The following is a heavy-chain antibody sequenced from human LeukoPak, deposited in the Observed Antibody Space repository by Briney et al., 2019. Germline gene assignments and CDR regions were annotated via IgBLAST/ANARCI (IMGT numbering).Heavy chain of an antibody. CDR2: IGGSDGIT. Sequence: GSLRLSCAVSGFTFSSYAMSWVRQAPGKGLEWVSAIGGSDGITYYADSVRGRFTISRDNSKNTLYLQMNSLRAEDTAVYYCAKKKDPVIQYYFDYWGQGTLVTVSS. CDR3: AKKKDPVIQYYFDY. V-gene: IGHV3-23*01. D-gene: IGHD3-16*02. CDR1: GFTFSSYA. J-gene: IGHJ4*02.